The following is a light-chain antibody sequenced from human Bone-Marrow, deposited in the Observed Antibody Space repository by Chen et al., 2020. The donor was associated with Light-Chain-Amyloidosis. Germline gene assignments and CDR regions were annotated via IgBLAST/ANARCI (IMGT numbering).Light chain of an antibody. CDR2: AVS. V-gene: IGLV2-14*01. Sequence: QSALTQPASVSVSPVQSLPISCTGTSGDVGTYNYVSWYQQHPGKAPKVMIYAVSNRPSGVSNRFSGSKSGNTASLTISGLQAEDEADYYCSSFTSSSSYVFGPGTKVTVL. CDR3: SSFTSSSSYV. CDR1: SGDVGTYNY. J-gene: IGLJ1*01.